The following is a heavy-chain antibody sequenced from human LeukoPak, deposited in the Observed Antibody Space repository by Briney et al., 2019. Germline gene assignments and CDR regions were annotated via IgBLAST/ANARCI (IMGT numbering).Heavy chain of an antibody. Sequence: GGSLRLSCAASGFTFSDYYMSWIRQAPGKGLEWVSYISSSGSTIYYADSVKGRFTISRDNAKNSLYLQMNSLRAEDTAVYYCARGPGYCSSTSCYRPPPFDYWGQGTLVTVSS. CDR2: ISSSGSTI. CDR3: ARGPGYCSSTSCYRPPPFDY. CDR1: GFTFSDYY. D-gene: IGHD2-2*01. J-gene: IGHJ4*02. V-gene: IGHV3-11*04.